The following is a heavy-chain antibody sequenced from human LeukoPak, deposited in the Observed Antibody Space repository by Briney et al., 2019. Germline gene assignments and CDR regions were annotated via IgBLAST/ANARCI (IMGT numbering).Heavy chain of an antibody. J-gene: IGHJ4*02. CDR2: ISAYNGNT. CDR3: AGGYCSSTSCYTLDY. D-gene: IGHD2-2*02. V-gene: IGHV1-18*01. CDR1: GYTFTSYG. Sequence: VASVKVPCKASGYTFTSYGISWVRQAPGQGLEWMGWISAYNGNTNYAQKLQGRVTMTTDTSTSTAYMELRSLRSDDTAVYYCAGGYCSSTSCYTLDYWGQGTLVTVSS.